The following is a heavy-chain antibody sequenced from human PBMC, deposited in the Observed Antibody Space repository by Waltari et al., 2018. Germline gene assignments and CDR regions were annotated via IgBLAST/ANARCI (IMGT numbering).Heavy chain of an antibody. CDR3: ATSFGVVITYYFDY. D-gene: IGHD3-3*01. Sequence: QVQLVQSAAEVKKPGSSVKVSCKAAGDTFSIYAISWVRLAPGQGLEWMGGTIPIFGTANYAQKFQGRVTITTDESTSPVYMELSSLSSEDTAVYYCATSFGVVITYYFDYWGQGTLVTVSS. CDR2: TIPIFGTA. V-gene: IGHV1-69*05. J-gene: IGHJ4*02. CDR1: GDTFSIYA.